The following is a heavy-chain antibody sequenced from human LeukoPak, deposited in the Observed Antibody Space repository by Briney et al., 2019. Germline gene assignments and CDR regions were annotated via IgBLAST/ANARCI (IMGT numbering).Heavy chain of an antibody. CDR2: IYTSGST. Sequence: SETLSLTCTVSGGSISSYYWSWTRQPAGKGLEWIGRIYTSGSTNYNLSLKSRVTMSVDTSKNQFSLKLSSVTAADTAVYYCAREFRYDILTGYYNFDYWGQGTLVTVSS. V-gene: IGHV4-4*07. CDR1: GGSISSYY. CDR3: AREFRYDILTGYYNFDY. J-gene: IGHJ4*02. D-gene: IGHD3-9*01.